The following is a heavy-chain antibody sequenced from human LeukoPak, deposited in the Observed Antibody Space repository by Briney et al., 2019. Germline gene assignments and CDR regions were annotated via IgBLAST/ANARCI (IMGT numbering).Heavy chain of an antibody. V-gene: IGHV3-64*02. CDR3: ASSTGYSYGYFDY. CDR2: ISTNGGST. J-gene: IGHJ4*02. Sequence: GGSLRLSCAASGFTFSSYAMHWVRQAPGKGLEYVSGISTNGGSTYADSVKGRFTISRVNSKNTLFLQMGSLRAEDTAVYYCASSTGYSYGYFDYWGQGTLDTVSS. CDR1: GFTFSSYA. D-gene: IGHD5-18*01.